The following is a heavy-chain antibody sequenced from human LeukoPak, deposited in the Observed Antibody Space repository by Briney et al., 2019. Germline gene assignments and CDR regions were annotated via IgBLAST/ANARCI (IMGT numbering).Heavy chain of an antibody. J-gene: IGHJ4*02. V-gene: IGHV4-34*01. CDR2: INHSGST. Sequence: SETLSLTCAVYGGSFSGYYWSWICQPPGKGLEWIGEINHSGSTNYNPSLKSRVTISVDTSKNQFSLKLSSVTAADTAVYYCARGGYSGYSVWGQGTLVTVSS. CDR3: ARGGYSGYSV. CDR1: GGSFSGYY. D-gene: IGHD5-12*01.